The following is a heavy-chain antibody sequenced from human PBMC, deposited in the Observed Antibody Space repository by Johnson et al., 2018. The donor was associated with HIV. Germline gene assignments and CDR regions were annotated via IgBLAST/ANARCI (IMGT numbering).Heavy chain of an antibody. J-gene: IGHJ3*02. V-gene: IGHV3-30*14. CDR2: ISYDGSNK. CDR3: ASSAPGLLPNDAFDI. CDR1: GFTFSSYA. Sequence: QMQLVESGGGVVQPGRSLRLSCAASGFTFSSYALHWVRQAPGKGLEWVAVISYDGSNKYYADSVKGRFTISRDNSKNTLYLQMNSLRAEDTAVYYCASSAPGLLPNDAFDIWGQGTMVTVSS. D-gene: IGHD2-15*01.